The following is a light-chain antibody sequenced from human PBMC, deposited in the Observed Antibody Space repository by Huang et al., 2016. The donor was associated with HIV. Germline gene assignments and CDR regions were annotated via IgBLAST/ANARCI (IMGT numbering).Light chain of an antibody. Sequence: EIVLTQSPATLSLSPGERATLSCRASQSVSSYLAWYQQKPGQAPRLLIYDASNGATGIPAWFSGSGSGTDFTLTISSLEPEDFAVYYCQQRSNWPPPITFGQGTRLEIK. V-gene: IGKV3-11*01. CDR1: QSVSSY. CDR3: QQRSNWPPPIT. J-gene: IGKJ5*01. CDR2: DAS.